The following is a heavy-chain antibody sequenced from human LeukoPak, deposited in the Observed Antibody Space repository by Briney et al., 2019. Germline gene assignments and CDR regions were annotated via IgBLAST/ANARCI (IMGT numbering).Heavy chain of an antibody. V-gene: IGHV1-69*01. CDR1: GGTFSSYA. Sequence: SVKVSCKASGGTFSSYAISWVRQAPGQGLEWMGGIIPIFGTANYAQKFQGRVTITADESTSTAYMELSSLRSEDTAMYYCARSSYGYVEAVYWGQGTLVTVSS. CDR2: IIPIFGTA. D-gene: IGHD5-18*01. CDR3: ARSSYGYVEAVY. J-gene: IGHJ4*02.